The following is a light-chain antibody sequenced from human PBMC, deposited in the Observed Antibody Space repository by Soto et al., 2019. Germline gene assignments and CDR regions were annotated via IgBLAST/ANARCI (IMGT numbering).Light chain of an antibody. V-gene: IGKV3-11*01. CDR3: QQHSNWPPLT. CDR1: QSVSSY. CDR2: DAT. Sequence: EIVLTQSPATLSLSPGERATLSCRASQSVSSYLSWYQQQPGQAPRLLIYDATNSTTGIPARFSGSGSGTDYTLIISSLEPEDFAVYYCQQHSNWPPLTFGGGTKVEIK. J-gene: IGKJ4*01.